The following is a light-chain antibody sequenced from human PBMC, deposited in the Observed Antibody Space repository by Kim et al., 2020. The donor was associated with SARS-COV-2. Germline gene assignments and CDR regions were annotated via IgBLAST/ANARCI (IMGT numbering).Light chain of an antibody. Sequence: EIVMTRSPVTLSVSPGERATLSCRASQSVSSKLAWYHQKPGQAPRLLIYGASTRAAGIPARFSGSGSGTEFTLTISSLQSEDFAVYYCQQYNNWPLTFGQGTKVDIK. J-gene: IGKJ1*01. V-gene: IGKV3-15*01. CDR3: QQYNNWPLT. CDR2: GAS. CDR1: QSVSSK.